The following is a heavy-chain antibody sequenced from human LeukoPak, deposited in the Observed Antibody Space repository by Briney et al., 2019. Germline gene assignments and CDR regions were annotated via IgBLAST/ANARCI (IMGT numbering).Heavy chain of an antibody. CDR2: INHNGEMI. J-gene: IGHJ4*02. CDR1: GFTFSNYV. V-gene: IGHV3-48*02. D-gene: IGHD3-9*01. CDR3: ARDNDWAFHY. Sequence: GGTLRLSCAASGFTFSNYVMSWVRQAPGKGLEWVSYINHNGEMIFYPDFVKGRYTISRDNAKNSLYLQMNSLRDEDTAVYYCARDNDWAFHYWGQGTLVTVSS.